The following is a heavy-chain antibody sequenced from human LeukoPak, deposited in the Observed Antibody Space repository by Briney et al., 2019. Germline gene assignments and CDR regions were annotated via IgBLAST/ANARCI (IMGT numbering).Heavy chain of an antibody. V-gene: IGHV3-7*01. J-gene: IGHJ4*02. CDR2: IKQDGSEK. D-gene: IGHD2-8*01. CDR1: GFTFSTNW. Sequence: GGSLRLSCAASGFTFSTNWMSWVRQAPGKVLEWVANIKQDGSEKNYVDSVKGRFTISRDNAKSSLYLQMNSLRAEDTAVYYCAKAGNGFGYWGQGALVTVSS. CDR3: AKAGNGFGY.